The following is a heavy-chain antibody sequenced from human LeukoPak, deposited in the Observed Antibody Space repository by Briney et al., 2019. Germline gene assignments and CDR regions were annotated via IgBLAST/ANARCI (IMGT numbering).Heavy chain of an antibody. J-gene: IGHJ3*02. D-gene: IGHD6-19*01. CDR2: INAGNGNT. CDR3: ARDFIAVAGPGYAFDI. V-gene: IGHV1-3*03. Sequence: ASVKVSCKASGYTFTSYAMHWVRQAPGQRLEWMGWINAGNGNTKYSQEFQGRVTITRDTSASTAYMELSSLRSEDMAVYYCARDFIAVAGPGYAFDIWGQGTMVTVSS. CDR1: GYTFTSYA.